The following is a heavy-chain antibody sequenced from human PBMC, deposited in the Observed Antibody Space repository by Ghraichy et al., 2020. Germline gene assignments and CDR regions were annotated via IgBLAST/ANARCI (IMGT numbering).Heavy chain of an antibody. V-gene: IGHV3-74*01. CDR1: GFTFSSYW. J-gene: IGHJ6*02. CDR3: ARELYCSSTSCYTEGGPPGMDV. D-gene: IGHD2-2*02. Sequence: SLNISCAASGFTFSSYWMHWVRQAPGKGLVWVSRINSDGSSTSYADSVKGRFTISRDNAKNTLYLQMNSLRAEDTAVYYCARELYCSSTSCYTEGGPPGMDVWGQGTTVTVSS. CDR2: INSDGSST.